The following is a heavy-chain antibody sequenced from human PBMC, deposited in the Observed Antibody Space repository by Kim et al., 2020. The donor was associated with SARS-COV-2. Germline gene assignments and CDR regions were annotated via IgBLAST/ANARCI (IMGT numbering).Heavy chain of an antibody. CDR3: ARAVLRYFDWHQDAFDI. CDR1: GGSISSGSYY. Sequence: SETLSLTCTVSGGSISSGSYYWSWIRQPAGKGLEWIGRIYTSGSTNYNPSLKSRVTISVDTSKNQFSLKLSSVTAADTAVYYCARAVLRYFDWHQDAFDIWGQGTMVTFSS. V-gene: IGHV4-61*02. CDR2: IYTSGST. J-gene: IGHJ3*02. D-gene: IGHD3-9*01.